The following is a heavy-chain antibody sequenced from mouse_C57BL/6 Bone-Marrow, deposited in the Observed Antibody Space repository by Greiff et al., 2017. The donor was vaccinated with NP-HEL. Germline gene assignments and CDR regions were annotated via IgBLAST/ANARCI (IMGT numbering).Heavy chain of an antibody. CDR1: GFNIKDDY. Sequence: VHVKQSGAELVRPGASVKLSCTASGFNIKDDYMHWVKQRPEQGLEWIGWIDPENGDTEYASKFQGKATITADTSSNTAYLQLSSLTSEDTAVYYCTVSYGYFDVWGTGTTVTVSS. V-gene: IGHV14-4*01. CDR3: TVSYGYFDV. CDR2: IDPENGDT. J-gene: IGHJ1*03.